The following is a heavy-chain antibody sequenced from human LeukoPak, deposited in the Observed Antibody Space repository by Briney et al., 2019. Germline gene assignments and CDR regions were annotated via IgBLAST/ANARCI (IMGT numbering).Heavy chain of an antibody. CDR3: ARDSGYDSPDY. Sequence: GGSLRLSCAASAFTFSSYWMSWVRQAPGKGLEWVANLKQDGSEKYYVDSVKGRFTISRDNAKNSLYLQINRLRAEDTAVNYCARDSGYDSPDYWDQGTLVTVSS. CDR1: AFTFSSYW. CDR2: LKQDGSEK. V-gene: IGHV3-7*01. J-gene: IGHJ4*02. D-gene: IGHD5-12*01.